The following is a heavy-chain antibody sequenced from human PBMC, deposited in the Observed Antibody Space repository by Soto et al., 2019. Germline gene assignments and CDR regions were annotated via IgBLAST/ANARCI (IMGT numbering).Heavy chain of an antibody. CDR3: ARAPSYPSFDT. D-gene: IGHD3-10*01. Sequence: SETLSLTCTVSGGSISSYYWSWIRQPPGKGLEWIGYIYYSGSTNYNPSLKSRVTISVDTSKNQFSLKLSSVTAADTAVYYCARAPSYPSFDTWGQETLLTISS. CDR1: GGSISSYY. CDR2: IYYSGST. J-gene: IGHJ4*02. V-gene: IGHV4-59*01.